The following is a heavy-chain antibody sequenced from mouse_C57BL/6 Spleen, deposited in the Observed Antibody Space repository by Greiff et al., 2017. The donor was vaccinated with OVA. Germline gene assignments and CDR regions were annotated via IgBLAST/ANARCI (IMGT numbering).Heavy chain of an antibody. V-gene: IGHV5-17*01. CDR1: GFTFSDYG. CDR2: ISSGSSTI. D-gene: IGHD2-3*01. Sequence: EVMLVESGGGLVKPGGSLKLSCAASGFTFSDYGMHWVRQAPEKGLEWVAYISSGSSTIYYADTVKGRFTISRDNAKNTLFLQMTSLRSEDTAMYYCARPFYDGYYAMDDWGQGTSVTVSS. CDR3: ARPFYDGYYAMDD. J-gene: IGHJ4*01.